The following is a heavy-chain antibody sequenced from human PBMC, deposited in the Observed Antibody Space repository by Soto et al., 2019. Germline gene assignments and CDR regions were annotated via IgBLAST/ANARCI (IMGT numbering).Heavy chain of an antibody. V-gene: IGHV1-46*03. Sequence: QVQLVQSGAEVKKPGASVKVSCKASGYTFTSYFIHWVRQAPGQGLEWMGIINPSYGTTTYAQKFHGRVTMTRDTSTSTVYMELSSLRSEDTAVYYCARVYCSGGSCYSIDYWGQGTLVTVSS. J-gene: IGHJ4*02. CDR3: ARVYCSGGSCYSIDY. D-gene: IGHD2-15*01. CDR2: INPSYGTT. CDR1: GYTFTSYF.